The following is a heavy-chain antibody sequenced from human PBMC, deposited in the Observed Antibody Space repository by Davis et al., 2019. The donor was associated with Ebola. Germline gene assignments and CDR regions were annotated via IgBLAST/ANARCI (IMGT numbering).Heavy chain of an antibody. CDR3: ARSTKNYEWGMDV. V-gene: IGHV4-39*01. J-gene: IGHJ6*02. D-gene: IGHD3-3*01. CDR2: IYYSGST. CDR1: GGSISSSSYY. Sequence: SETLSLTCTVSGGSISSSSYYWGWIRQPPGKGLEWIGSIYYSGSTYYNPSLKSRVTISVDTSKNQFSLKLSSVTAADTAVYYCARSTKNYEWGMDVWGQGTTVTVSS.